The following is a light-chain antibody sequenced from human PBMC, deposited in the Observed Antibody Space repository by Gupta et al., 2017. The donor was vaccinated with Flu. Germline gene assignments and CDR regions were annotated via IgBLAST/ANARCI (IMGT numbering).Light chain of an antibody. J-gene: IGKJ4*01. CDR3: QQRHNRPIT. V-gene: IGKV1-39*01. Sequence: DTQMTQYPSSLSASVGDRVSITCRASQSIDRYLNWYQQTAGKAPKLLIYAASALQSGVPSRFSGSGSGTDFTLTISKLQPEDFAVYYCQQRHNRPITFGGGTKVEIK. CDR2: AAS. CDR1: QSIDRY.